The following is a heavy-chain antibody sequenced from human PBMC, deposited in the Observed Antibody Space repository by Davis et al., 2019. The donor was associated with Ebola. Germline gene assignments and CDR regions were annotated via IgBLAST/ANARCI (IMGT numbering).Heavy chain of an antibody. CDR2: ISTNGENT. CDR1: GFTFSSYA. CDR3: ARELSAFSGYYV. J-gene: IGHJ4*02. Sequence: GGSLRLSCSASGFTFSSYAMHWVRQAPGKGLESVSRISTNGENTYYAESVKGRFTISRDNSKDTLYLQMRSLRTEDTAVYYCARELSAFSGYYVWGQGTLVTVSS. V-gene: IGHV3-64D*06. D-gene: IGHD3-22*01.